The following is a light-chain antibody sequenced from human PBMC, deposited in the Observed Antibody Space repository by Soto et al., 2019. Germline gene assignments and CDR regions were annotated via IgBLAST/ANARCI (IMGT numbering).Light chain of an antibody. Sequence: QSVLTQPPSASGSPGQSATISCTGAASDIGAYNFVSWYQQYPGKAPKLMIYEVYKRPSVVPDRFSGSKSGNTASLTVSGLQPEDEADYYCTSFAGSNKLVFGGGTKVTVL. CDR1: ASDIGAYNF. CDR3: TSFAGSNKLV. J-gene: IGLJ2*01. CDR2: EVY. V-gene: IGLV2-8*01.